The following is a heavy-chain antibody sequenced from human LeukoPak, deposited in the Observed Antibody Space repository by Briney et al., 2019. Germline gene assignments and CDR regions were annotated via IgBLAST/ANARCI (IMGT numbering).Heavy chain of an antibody. Sequence: GGPLRLSCAASGFPFSSYAMSWVRKGLGKGLEWFSAILCDSGNKLYTDSARGRFSISRDNSRNTLYLQLNSLRAEDTAVYYCARKLLHYDRNGPSFDYWGQGTLVTVSS. V-gene: IGHV3-23*01. CDR2: ILCDSGNK. J-gene: IGHJ4*02. D-gene: IGHD3-22*01. CDR1: GFPFSSYA. CDR3: ARKLLHYDRNGPSFDY.